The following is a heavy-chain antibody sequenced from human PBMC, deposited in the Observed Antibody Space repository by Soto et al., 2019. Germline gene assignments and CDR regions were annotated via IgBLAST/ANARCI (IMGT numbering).Heavy chain of an antibody. V-gene: IGHV3-49*03. Sequence: GGSLRLSCTASGFTFGDYAMSWFRQAPGKGLEWVGSIRSKAYGGTTEYAASVKGRFTISRDDSKSIAYLQMNSLKTEDTAVYYCTRAAITIFGVVPSLAFPHMDVWGKGTTVTVSS. CDR1: GFTFGDYA. CDR2: IRSKAYGGTT. D-gene: IGHD3-3*01. CDR3: TRAAITIFGVVPSLAFPHMDV. J-gene: IGHJ6*03.